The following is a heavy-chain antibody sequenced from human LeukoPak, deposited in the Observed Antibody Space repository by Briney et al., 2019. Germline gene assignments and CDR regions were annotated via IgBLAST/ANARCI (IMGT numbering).Heavy chain of an antibody. CDR1: GGSISSYY. CDR3: TRVPIRGYSDY. J-gene: IGHJ4*02. CDR2: IFYSGST. Sequence: PSETLSLTCTVSGGSISSYYWSWMRQPPGKGLEWIGYIFYSGSTKYNPSLKSRVSISVDMSRSQFSLKLNSVTAADTAMYYCTRVPIRGYSDYWGQGTLVTVSS. V-gene: IGHV4-59*01.